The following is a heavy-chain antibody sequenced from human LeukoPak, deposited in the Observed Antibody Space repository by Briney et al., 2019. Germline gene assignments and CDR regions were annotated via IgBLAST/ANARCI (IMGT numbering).Heavy chain of an antibody. CDR1: GGSISSSTYY. J-gene: IGHJ3*01. Sequence: PSETLSLTCTVSGGSISSSTYYWGWIRQPPGKGLEWIGGIYYSGSTYNNPSLKSRVTIFVDTSKSQFSLKLSSVTATDTAVYYCARTYGDYDDAFDVWGQGTMVTVSS. CDR3: ARTYGDYDDAFDV. V-gene: IGHV4-39*01. D-gene: IGHD4-17*01. CDR2: IYYSGST.